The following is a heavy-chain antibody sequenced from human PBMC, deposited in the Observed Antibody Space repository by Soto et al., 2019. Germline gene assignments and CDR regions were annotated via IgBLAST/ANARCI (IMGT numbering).Heavy chain of an antibody. J-gene: IGHJ4*02. V-gene: IGHV1-18*04. Sequence: DSVKVSRKSSGYTFTRYRISWVRQGPGQGLEWMGWISAYNGNTNYAQKLQGRVTMTTDTSTSTAYMELRSLRSDDTAVYYCARSPTTVTTYYFDYWGQGTLVTVSS. CDR2: ISAYNGNT. CDR3: ARSPTTVTTYYFDY. CDR1: GYTFTRYR. D-gene: IGHD4-17*01.